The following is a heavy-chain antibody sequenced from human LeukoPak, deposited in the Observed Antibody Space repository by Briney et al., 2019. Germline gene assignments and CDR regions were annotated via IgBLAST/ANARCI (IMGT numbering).Heavy chain of an antibody. J-gene: IGHJ4*02. CDR1: GYTFTGYY. V-gene: IGHV1-2*02. CDR3: ARGHSGYDFDFDY. D-gene: IGHD5-12*01. CDR2: INPNSGGT. Sequence: PSASVKVSCKAFGYTFTGYYMHWVRQAPGQGLEWMGWINPNSGGTNYAQKFQGRVTMTRDTSISTAYMELSRLRSDDTAVYYCARGHSGYDFDFDYWGQGTLVTVSS.